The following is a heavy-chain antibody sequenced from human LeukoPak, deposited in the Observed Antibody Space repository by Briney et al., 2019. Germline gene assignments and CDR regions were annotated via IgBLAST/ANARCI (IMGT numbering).Heavy chain of an antibody. V-gene: IGHV3-23*01. Sequence: GGSLRLSCAASGFTFSSYAMSWVRQAPGKGLEWVSAISGSGGSTYYAGSVKGRFTISRDNSKNTLYLQMNSLRAEDTAVYYCAKDRDIETWYKDAFHLWGQGTMVTVSS. D-gene: IGHD1-1*01. CDR1: GFTFSSYA. J-gene: IGHJ3*01. CDR2: ISGSGGST. CDR3: AKDRDIETWYKDAFHL.